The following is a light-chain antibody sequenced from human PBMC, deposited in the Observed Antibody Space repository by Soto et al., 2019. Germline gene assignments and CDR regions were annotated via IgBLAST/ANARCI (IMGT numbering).Light chain of an antibody. V-gene: IGKV3-20*01. Sequence: EIVLTQSPGTLSLSPGERATLSCRASQSVNSNCLAWYQQKPGQAPRLLIYGASSRATGIPDRFSGSGSGTDFTLTISRLEPEDFAVYYCQQYGSSPRTFGQGTKVEIK. CDR3: QQYGSSPRT. CDR2: GAS. J-gene: IGKJ1*01. CDR1: QSVNSNC.